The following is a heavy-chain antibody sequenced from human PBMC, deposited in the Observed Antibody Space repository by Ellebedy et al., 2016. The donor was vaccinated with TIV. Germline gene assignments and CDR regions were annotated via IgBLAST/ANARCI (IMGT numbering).Heavy chain of an antibody. CDR2: IYPDDSDT. D-gene: IGHD2-21*01. Sequence: GESLKISCKASGYRFTTYWIGWVRQMPGKGLEWMGTIYPDDSDTRYSPSFEGQVTISADKSISTAYLQWSSLKASDTAMYYCARGDCYVSSCTWFDPWGRGTQVTVSS. CDR3: ARGDCYVSSCTWFDP. CDR1: GYRFTTYW. J-gene: IGHJ5*02. V-gene: IGHV5-51*01.